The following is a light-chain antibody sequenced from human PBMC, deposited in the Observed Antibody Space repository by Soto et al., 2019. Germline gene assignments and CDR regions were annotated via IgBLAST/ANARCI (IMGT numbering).Light chain of an antibody. Sequence: QSVLTQPASVSGSPGQSITISCTGTSSDVGSYNLVSWYQHHPGKAPKLMIYEVSKRPSGASKRFSGSKSGNTASLTISGLQAEDEADYYCCSYAGNSAYVLFGGGTKLTVL. V-gene: IGLV2-23*02. J-gene: IGLJ2*01. CDR3: CSYAGNSAYVL. CDR1: SSDVGSYNL. CDR2: EVS.